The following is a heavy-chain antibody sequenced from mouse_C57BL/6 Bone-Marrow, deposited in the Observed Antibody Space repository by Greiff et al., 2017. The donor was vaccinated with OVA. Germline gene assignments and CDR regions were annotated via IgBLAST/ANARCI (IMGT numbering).Heavy chain of an antibody. Sequence: QVTLKVCGPGILQSSQTLSLTCSFSGFSLSTSGMGVSWIRQPSGKGLEWLAHIYWDDDKRYNPSLKSRLTISKDTSRNQVFLKITSVDTADTATYYCARSMCYYVEDFDYWGQGTTLTVSS. CDR1: GFSLSTSGMG. J-gene: IGHJ2*01. V-gene: IGHV8-12*01. CDR2: IYWDDDK. D-gene: IGHD1-1*01. CDR3: ARSMCYYVEDFDY.